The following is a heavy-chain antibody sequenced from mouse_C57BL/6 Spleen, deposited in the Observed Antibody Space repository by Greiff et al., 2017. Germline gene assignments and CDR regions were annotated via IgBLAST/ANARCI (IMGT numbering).Heavy chain of an antibody. V-gene: IGHV1-55*01. D-gene: IGHD2-5*01. Sequence: QVQLQQPGAELVKPGASVKMSCKASGYTFTSYWITWVKQRSGQGLEWIGDIYPGSGSTNYNEKFKSKATLTVDTSSSTAYMQLSSLTSEDSAVYYCARSGGYYSNPSYAMDYWGQGTSVTVSS. CDR3: ARSGGYYSNPSYAMDY. CDR2: IYPGSGST. J-gene: IGHJ4*01. CDR1: GYTFTSYW.